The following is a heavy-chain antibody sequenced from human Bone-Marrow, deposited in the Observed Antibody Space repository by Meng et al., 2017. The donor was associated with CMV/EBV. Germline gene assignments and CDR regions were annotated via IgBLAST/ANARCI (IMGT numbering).Heavy chain of an antibody. CDR3: AKDLHRREWLVKSYYFDY. J-gene: IGHJ4*02. Sequence: GESLKISGAASGFTFSSYAMSWVRQAPGKGLEWVSAISGSGGSTYYADSVKGRFTISRDNSKNTLYLQMNSLRAEDTAVYYCAKDLHRREWLVKSYYFDYWGQGPLATVSS. D-gene: IGHD6-19*01. CDR1: GFTFSSYA. V-gene: IGHV3-23*01. CDR2: ISGSGGST.